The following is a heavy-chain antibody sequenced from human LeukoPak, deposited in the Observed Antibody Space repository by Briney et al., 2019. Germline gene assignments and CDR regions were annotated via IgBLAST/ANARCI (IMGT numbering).Heavy chain of an antibody. J-gene: IGHJ5*02. CDR3: ARSIYGSGRRWFDP. CDR1: GYTFTGYY. V-gene: IGHV1-2*02. Sequence: ASVKVSCKASGYTFTGYYMHWVRQAPGQGLEWMGWINPNSGGTNYAQKFQGRVTMTRDTSTSTVYMELSSLRSEDTAVYYCARSIYGSGRRWFDPWGQGTLVTVSS. D-gene: IGHD3-10*01. CDR2: INPNSGGT.